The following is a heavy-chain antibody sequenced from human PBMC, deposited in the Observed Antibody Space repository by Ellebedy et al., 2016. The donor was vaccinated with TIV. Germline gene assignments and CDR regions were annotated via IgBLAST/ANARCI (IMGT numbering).Heavy chain of an antibody. CDR3: TRGRGLGFHY. CDR1: GGQFSGYN. V-gene: IGHV4-34*01. CDR2: ISESGDT. Sequence: MPSETLSLTCGVSGGQFSGYNYTWLRQSSGKGLEWIGHISESGDTKYNTSLKRRVILSVDMSKRQFSLNLHSVTAADTAIYYCTRGRGLGFHYWGQGSLVTVSS. D-gene: IGHD3-10*01. J-gene: IGHJ4*02.